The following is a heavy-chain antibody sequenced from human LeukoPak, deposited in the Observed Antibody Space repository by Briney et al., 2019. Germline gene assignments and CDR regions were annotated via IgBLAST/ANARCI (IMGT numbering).Heavy chain of an antibody. CDR1: GFTFSSYA. V-gene: IGHV3-23*03. D-gene: IGHD5-24*01. CDR3: AKGAGDDGYNFDY. J-gene: IGHJ4*02. Sequence: GGSLRLSCAASGFTFSSYAMSWVRQAPGKGLEWVSVIYSGGSTYYADSVKGRFTISRDNSKNTLYLQMNSLRAEDTAVYYCAKGAGDDGYNFDYWGQGTLVTVSS. CDR2: IYSGGST.